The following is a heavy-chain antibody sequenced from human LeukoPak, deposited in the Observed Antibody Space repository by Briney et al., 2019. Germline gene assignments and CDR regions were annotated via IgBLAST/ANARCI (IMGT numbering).Heavy chain of an antibody. CDR3: ARDTCSNGVCYTNPFDY. CDR2: INVGNGNT. Sequence: ASVKVSCKTSGYTFNTYAISWVRQAPGQRLEWMGWINVGNGNTQYSQEFQGRVTFTRDASASTAYMELSSLGSEDMAVYYCARDTCSNGVCYTNPFDYWGQGTLVTVSS. V-gene: IGHV1-3*03. J-gene: IGHJ4*02. CDR1: GYTFNTYA. D-gene: IGHD2-8*01.